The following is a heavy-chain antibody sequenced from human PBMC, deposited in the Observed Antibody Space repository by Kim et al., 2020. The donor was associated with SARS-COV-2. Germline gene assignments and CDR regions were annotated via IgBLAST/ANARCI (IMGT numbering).Heavy chain of an antibody. V-gene: IGHV4-61*02. CDR1: GGSISSGSYY. J-gene: IGHJ4*02. CDR3: ARAESYYYYFDY. CDR2: IYTSGST. Sequence: SETLSLTCTVSGGSISSGSYYWSWIRQPAGKGLEWIGRIYTSGSTNYNPSLKSRVTISVDTSKNQFSLKLSSVTAADTAVYYCARAESYYYYFDYWGQGTLVTVSS. D-gene: IGHD1-26*01.